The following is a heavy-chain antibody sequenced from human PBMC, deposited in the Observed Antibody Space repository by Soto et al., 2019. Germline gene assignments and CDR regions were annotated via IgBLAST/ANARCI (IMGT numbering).Heavy chain of an antibody. Sequence: SETLSLTCSVSGSSINNYYCSWIRQPPGKGLEWIGYIYYSGSPNYNPSLKSRVTISVDTSKNQFSLNLSSVTAADTAVYYCARAGAATLSDYWGQGTLVTVSS. J-gene: IGHJ4*02. CDR3: ARAGAATLSDY. CDR1: GSSINNYY. V-gene: IGHV4-59*01. CDR2: IYYSGSP. D-gene: IGHD2-15*01.